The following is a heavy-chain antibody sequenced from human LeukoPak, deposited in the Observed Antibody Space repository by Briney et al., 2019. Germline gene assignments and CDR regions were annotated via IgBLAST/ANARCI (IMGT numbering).Heavy chain of an antibody. CDR2: ISAYNGNT. V-gene: IGHV1-18*01. CDR3: ARDADTSRESWFDP. Sequence: GASVKVSCKASGYTFTSYGISWARQAPGQGLEWMGWISAYNGNTNYAQKLQGRVTMTTDTSTSTAYMEPRSLRSDDTAVYYCARDADTSRESWFDPWGQGTLVTVSS. CDR1: GYTFTSYG. D-gene: IGHD5-18*01. J-gene: IGHJ5*02.